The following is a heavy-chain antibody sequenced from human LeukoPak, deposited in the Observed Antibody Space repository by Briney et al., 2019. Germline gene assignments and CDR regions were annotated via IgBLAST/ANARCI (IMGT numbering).Heavy chain of an antibody. D-gene: IGHD1-14*01. CDR1: GFTFSSYW. CDR2: INQDGGEK. Sequence: GGSLRLSCAASGFTFSSYWMTWVRQAPGKGLEWVANINQDGGEKYYVDSVKGRFTISRDNAKNSLYLQMSSLRAEDAAVYYCATDYHGYFDYWGRGTLVTVSS. CDR3: ATDYHGYFDY. J-gene: IGHJ4*02. V-gene: IGHV3-7*01.